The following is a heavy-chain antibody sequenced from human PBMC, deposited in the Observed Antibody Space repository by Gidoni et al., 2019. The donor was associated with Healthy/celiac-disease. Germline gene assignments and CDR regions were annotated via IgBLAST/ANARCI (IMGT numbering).Heavy chain of an antibody. CDR2: INSDGSST. D-gene: IGHD3-22*01. CDR1: GFTFSSYW. V-gene: IGHV3-74*01. CDR3: ARGRSITMIVVDDAKDFDY. Sequence: EVQLVESGGGLVQPGGSLRLSCAASGFTFSSYWLPWVRQAPGKGLVWVSRINSDGSSTSYADSVKGRFTISRDNAKNTLYLQMNSLRAEDTAVYYCARGRSITMIVVDDAKDFDYWGQGTLVTVSS. J-gene: IGHJ4*02.